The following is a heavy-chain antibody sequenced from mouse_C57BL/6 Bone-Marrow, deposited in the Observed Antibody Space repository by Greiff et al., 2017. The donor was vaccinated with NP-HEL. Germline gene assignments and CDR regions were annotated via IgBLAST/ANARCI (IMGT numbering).Heavy chain of an antibody. CDR2: IYPGDGDT. J-gene: IGHJ2*01. V-gene: IGHV1-82*01. CDR3: ARGYYYGSSYHY. D-gene: IGHD1-1*01. CDR1: GYAFSSSW. Sequence: VKLMESGPELVKPGASVKISCKASGYAFSSSWMNWVKQRPGKGLEWIGRIYPGDGDTNYKWKFKGKATLTADKSSSTAYMQLSSLTSEDSAVYFCARGYYYGSSYHYWGQGTTLTVSS.